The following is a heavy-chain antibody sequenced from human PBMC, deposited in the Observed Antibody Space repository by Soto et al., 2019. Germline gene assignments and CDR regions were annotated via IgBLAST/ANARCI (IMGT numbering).Heavy chain of an antibody. Sequence: GGSLRLSCAASGFTFSNAWMSWVRQAPGKGLEWVGRIKSKTDGGTTDYAAPVKGRFTISRDDSKNTLYLQMNSLKTEDTAVYYCTTLPDGFGAGFPHWGQGTLVTVSS. CDR2: IKSKTDGGTT. J-gene: IGHJ1*01. CDR3: TTLPDGFGAGFPH. D-gene: IGHD3-10*01. CDR1: GFTFSNAW. V-gene: IGHV3-15*01.